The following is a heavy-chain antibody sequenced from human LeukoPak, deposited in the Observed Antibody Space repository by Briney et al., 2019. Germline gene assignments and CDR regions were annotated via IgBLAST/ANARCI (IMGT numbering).Heavy chain of an antibody. V-gene: IGHV5-51*01. CDR3: ARQAGTGYCSSTSCFFDS. CDR2: IYPSDSET. J-gene: IGHJ5*01. Sequence: GESVKISCKGSGYSFTSYWIGWVRQMPGKGLEWMGIIYPSDSETRYSPSFQGQVTISADRSLSTAYLQWRSLKASDTAMYYCARQAGTGYCSSTSCFFDSWGQGTLVTVSS. D-gene: IGHD2-2*01. CDR1: GYSFTSYW.